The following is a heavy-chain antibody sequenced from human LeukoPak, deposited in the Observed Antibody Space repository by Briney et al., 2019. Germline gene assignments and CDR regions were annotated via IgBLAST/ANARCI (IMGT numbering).Heavy chain of an antibody. CDR3: ARDLPATPHENDY. CDR1: GFTFSNYW. D-gene: IGHD2-2*01. J-gene: IGHJ4*02. CDR2: INQDGSEK. Sequence: GGSLRLSCAASGFTFSNYWMSWVRQAPGKGPEWVANINQDGSEKYYVDSVKGRFTISRDNAKNSLYLQMNSQRAEDTAVYYCARDLPATPHENDYWGQGTLVTVSS. V-gene: IGHV3-7*01.